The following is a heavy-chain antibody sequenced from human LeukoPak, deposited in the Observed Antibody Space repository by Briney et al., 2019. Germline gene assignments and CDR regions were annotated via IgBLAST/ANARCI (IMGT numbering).Heavy chain of an antibody. CDR2: IYSGGST. Sequence: PGGSLSLSCAASGFPFSSNYMSWGRQAPGKGLEGGSVIYSGGSTYYADSVKGRFTISRDNSKNTLYLQMNSLRAEDTAVYYCARGPDSSGYYPAIDYWGQGTLVTVSS. CDR1: GFPFSSNY. J-gene: IGHJ4*02. D-gene: IGHD3-22*01. CDR3: ARGPDSSGYYPAIDY. V-gene: IGHV3-53*01.